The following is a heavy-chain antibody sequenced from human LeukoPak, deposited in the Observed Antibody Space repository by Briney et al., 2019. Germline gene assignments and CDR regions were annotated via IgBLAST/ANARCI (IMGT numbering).Heavy chain of an antibody. CDR1: GYTFTSYG. V-gene: IGHV1-18*01. D-gene: IGHD2-8*01. Sequence: GASVKVSCKASGYTFTSYGVSWVRQAPGQGLEWMGWISGHNGDTNYAQKLQDRVSMTTDTSTSTAYMELRSLTSDDTAVYYCARAGIPGYCTNVTCSNWLDPWGQGTLVTVSS. CDR2: ISGHNGDT. CDR3: ARAGIPGYCTNVTCSNWLDP. J-gene: IGHJ5*02.